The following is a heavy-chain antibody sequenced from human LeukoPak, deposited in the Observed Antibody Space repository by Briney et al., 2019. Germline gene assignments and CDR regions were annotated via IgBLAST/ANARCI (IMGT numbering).Heavy chain of an antibody. D-gene: IGHD6-13*01. CDR3: ARDSLQQLSLVGAFDI. J-gene: IGHJ3*02. Sequence: SVKVPCKASGGTFSSYAISWVRQAPGQGLEWMGGIIPIFGTANYAQKFQGRVTITADESTSTAYMELSSLRSEDTAVYYCARDSLQQLSLVGAFDIWGQGTMVTVSS. V-gene: IGHV1-69*13. CDR2: IIPIFGTA. CDR1: GGTFSSYA.